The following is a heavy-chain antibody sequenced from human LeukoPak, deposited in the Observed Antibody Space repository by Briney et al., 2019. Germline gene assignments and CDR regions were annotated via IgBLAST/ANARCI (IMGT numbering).Heavy chain of an antibody. CDR2: ISYDGSSK. V-gene: IGHV3-30-3*01. J-gene: IGHJ4*02. D-gene: IGHD2-21*02. Sequence: GGSLRLSCTASRFTFSSYAMHWVRQAPGKGLEWVAAISYDGSSKYNADSVKGRFTISRDNSKKTLYLQMDSLRVEDTTVYYCVSGLLPATAIYDYWGQGTLVTVSS. CDR3: VSGLLPATAIYDY. CDR1: RFTFSSYA.